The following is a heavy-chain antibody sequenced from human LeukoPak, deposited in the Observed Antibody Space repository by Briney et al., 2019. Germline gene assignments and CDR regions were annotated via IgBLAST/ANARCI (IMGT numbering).Heavy chain of an antibody. CDR3: TRVYYYDSLLFDY. CDR1: GFTFGDYA. V-gene: IGHV3-49*04. Sequence: GGSLRLSCTASGFTFGDYAMSWVRQAPGKGLEWVGFIRSKAYGGTTEYAASVKGRFTISRDDSKSIAYLQMNSLKTEYTAVYYCTRVYYYDSLLFDYWGQGTLVTVSS. D-gene: IGHD3-22*01. J-gene: IGHJ4*02. CDR2: IRSKAYGGTT.